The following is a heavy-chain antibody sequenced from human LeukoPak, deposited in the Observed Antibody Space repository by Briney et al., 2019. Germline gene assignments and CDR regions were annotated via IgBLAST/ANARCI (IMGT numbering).Heavy chain of an antibody. J-gene: IGHJ4*02. CDR2: IYHSGST. D-gene: IGHD6-6*01. Sequence: GSLRLSCAASGFTFSSYAMTWVRQPPGKGLEWIGEIYHSGSTNYNPSLKSRVTISVDKSKNQFSLKLSSVTAADTAVYYCAREVSEYTFDYWGQGTLVTVSS. V-gene: IGHV4-4*02. CDR1: GFTFSSYAM. CDR3: AREVSEYTFDY.